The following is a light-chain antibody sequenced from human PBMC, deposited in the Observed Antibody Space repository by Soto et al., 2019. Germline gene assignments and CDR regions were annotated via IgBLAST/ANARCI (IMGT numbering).Light chain of an antibody. CDR3: CSYTTSNTWV. CDR2: EVS. V-gene: IGLV2-14*01. Sequence: QSALTQPASVSGSPGQSITISCTGTSSDVGYYNHVSWYQQHPGKAPKPMMCEVSKRPSGVSNRFSGSKSGNTASLTISGLLAEDEADYYCCSYTTSNTWVFGGGTKLTVL. J-gene: IGLJ3*02. CDR1: SSDVGYYNH.